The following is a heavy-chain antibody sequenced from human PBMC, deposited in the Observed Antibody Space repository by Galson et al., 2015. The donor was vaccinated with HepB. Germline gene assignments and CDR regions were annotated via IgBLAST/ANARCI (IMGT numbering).Heavy chain of an antibody. CDR2: ISYDGSNK. CDR1: GFTFSSYA. V-gene: IGHV3-30-3*01. CDR3: ARQGRIAARIFDY. J-gene: IGHJ4*02. D-gene: IGHD6-6*01. Sequence: SLRLSCAASGFTFSSYAMHWVRQAPGKGLEWVAVISYDGSNKYYADSVKGRFTISRDNSKNTLYLQMNSLRAEDTAVYYCARQGRIAARIFDYWGQGTLVTVSS.